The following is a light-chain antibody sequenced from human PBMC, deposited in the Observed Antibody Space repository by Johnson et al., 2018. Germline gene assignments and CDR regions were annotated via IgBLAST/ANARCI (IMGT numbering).Light chain of an antibody. CDR2: ENN. CDR3: GTWDSSLSAGNV. J-gene: IGLJ1*01. V-gene: IGLV1-51*02. Sequence: QSVLTQPPSVSAAPGQKVTISCSGSSSNIGNNYVSWYQQLPGTAPKLLIYENNKRPSGIPDRFSGSKSGITGLQTGDEADYYCGTWDSSLSAGNVFGTGTKVTVL. CDR1: SSNIGNNY.